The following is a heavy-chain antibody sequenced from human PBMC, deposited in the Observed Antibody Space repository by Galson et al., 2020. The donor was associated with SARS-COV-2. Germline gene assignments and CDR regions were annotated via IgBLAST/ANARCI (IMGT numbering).Heavy chain of an antibody. J-gene: IGHJ4*02. V-gene: IGHV3-23*01. CDR2: ISGSGGST. D-gene: IGHD2-21*02. CDR1: GFTFSSYA. Sequence: LSPTCAASGFTFSSYAMSWVRQAPGKGLEWVSAISGSGGSTYYADSVKGRFTISRDNSKNTLYLQMNSLRAEDTAVYYCVKLDIVVVTEYKGNYWGQGTLVTVSS. CDR3: VKLDIVVVTEYKGNY.